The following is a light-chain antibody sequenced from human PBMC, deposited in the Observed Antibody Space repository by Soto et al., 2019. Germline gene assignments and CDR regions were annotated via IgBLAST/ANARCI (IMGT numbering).Light chain of an antibody. Sequence: QSVLTQPASASGSPGQSITISCTGTGTDVGAYDYVSWYQQHPGKAPKLVIYDVNNRPSGVSSRFSGSKSGNTASLTISGLQAEDEADYYCSSYTRRTIAYVFATGTKVTVL. CDR3: SSYTRRTIAYV. CDR2: DVN. V-gene: IGLV2-14*03. J-gene: IGLJ1*01. CDR1: GTDVGAYDY.